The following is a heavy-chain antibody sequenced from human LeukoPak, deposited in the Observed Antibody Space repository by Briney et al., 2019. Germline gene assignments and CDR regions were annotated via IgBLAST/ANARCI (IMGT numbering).Heavy chain of an antibody. V-gene: IGHV1-2*02. CDR1: GFSFTSYA. CDR2: INPNSGGT. CDR3: ARAALGYYYDSSGYYGEGSAPDY. D-gene: IGHD3-22*01. J-gene: IGHJ4*02. Sequence: GGSLRLSCAASGFSFTSYAMHWVRQAPGQGLEWMGWINPNSGGTNYAQKFQGRVTMTRDTSISTAYMELSRLRSDDTAVYYCARAALGYYYDSSGYYGEGSAPDYWGQGTLVTVSS.